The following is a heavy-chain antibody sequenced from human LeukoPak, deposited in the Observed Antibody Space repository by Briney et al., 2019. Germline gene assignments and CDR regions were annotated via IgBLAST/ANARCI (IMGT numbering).Heavy chain of an antibody. Sequence: GGSLRLSCAASGFTFSNYAMNWVRQAPGKGLEWVSVISGSGGITYYADSVKGRFTISRNNSKNTLFLQMSSLRADDTAVYYCANRDRAAAGCDYWGQGTLVTVSS. D-gene: IGHD6-13*01. CDR1: GFTFSNYA. CDR2: ISGSGGIT. CDR3: ANRDRAAAGCDY. V-gene: IGHV3-23*01. J-gene: IGHJ4*02.